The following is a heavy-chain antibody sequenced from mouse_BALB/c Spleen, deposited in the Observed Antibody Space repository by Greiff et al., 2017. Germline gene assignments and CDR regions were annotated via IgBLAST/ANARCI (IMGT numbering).Heavy chain of an antibody. J-gene: IGHJ2*01. CDR1: GFSLTGYG. D-gene: IGHD1-1*01. Sequence: VKLMESGPGLVAPSQSLSITCTVSGFSLTGYGVNWVRQPPGKGLEWLGMIWGDGSTDYNSALKSRLSISKDNSKSQVFLKMNSLQTDDTARYYCARDYGSSYHYFDYWGQGTTLTVSS. V-gene: IGHV2-6-7*01. CDR3: ARDYGSSYHYFDY. CDR2: IWGDGST.